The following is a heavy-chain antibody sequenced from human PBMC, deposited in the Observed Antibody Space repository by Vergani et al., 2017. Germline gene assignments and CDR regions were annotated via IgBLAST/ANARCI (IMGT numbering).Heavy chain of an antibody. V-gene: IGHV3-9*01. Sequence: EVQLVEFGGGLVQPGRSLRLSCAASGFTFDDYAMHWVRPAPGKGLEWVSGISRNSGSIGYADSVKGRFTISRDNAKNSLYLQMNSLRAEDTALYYCAKDHHGSGSSIYFDYWGQGTLVTVSS. D-gene: IGHD3-10*01. CDR3: AKDHHGSGSSIYFDY. J-gene: IGHJ4*02. CDR1: GFTFDDYA. CDR2: ISRNSGSI.